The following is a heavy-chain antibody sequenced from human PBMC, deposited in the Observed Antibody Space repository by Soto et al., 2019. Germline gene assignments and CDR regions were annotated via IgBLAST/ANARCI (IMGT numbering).Heavy chain of an antibody. D-gene: IGHD2-8*01. CDR2: IIPIFDKE. V-gene: IGHV1-69*06. Sequence: QVQLVQSGAEVKKPGSSVKVSCKASGGTFSTYAINWVRQAPGQGLEWMGGIIPIFDKEDYAQKFQGRVTITADKSTSTAYKELSSLRSEDTAVYYCAVAYCTNGVCYYYYYGMDVWGQGTTVTVSS. CDR3: AVAYCTNGVCYYYYYGMDV. CDR1: GGTFSTYA. J-gene: IGHJ6*02.